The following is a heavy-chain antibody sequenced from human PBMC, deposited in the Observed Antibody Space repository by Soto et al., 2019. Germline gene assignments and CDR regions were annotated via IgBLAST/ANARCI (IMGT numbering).Heavy chain of an antibody. CDR1: GYSFSTYS. D-gene: IGHD1-1*01. CDR2: INGANGNT. J-gene: IGHJ6*02. CDR3: ARGKGMEENYYYHGMDA. V-gene: IGHV1-3*01. Sequence: QVQVVQSGAEVKKPGASVKVSCKASGYSFSTYSMHWVRQAPGQGLEWMGWINGANGNTRYSQKFKDRVSISRDTPAGTGYMELSCLRSEDTAVYYCARGKGMEENYYYHGMDAWGPGPMVIVSS.